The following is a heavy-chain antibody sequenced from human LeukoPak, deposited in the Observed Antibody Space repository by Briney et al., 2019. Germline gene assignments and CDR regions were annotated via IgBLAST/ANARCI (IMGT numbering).Heavy chain of an antibody. CDR3: ARRSSASYYHGSGSYYNVN. CDR2: VSYSGRT. J-gene: IGHJ4*02. Sequence: SETLSLTCTVSGGSISSSNYYWGWIRQPPGKGLEWIGSVSYSGRTYYNPSLKGRVTISVDTSKHQFSLKLSSVTAADTAVYYCARRSSASYYHGSGSYYNVNWGQGTLVTVSS. D-gene: IGHD3-10*01. CDR1: GGSISSSNYY. V-gene: IGHV4-39*01.